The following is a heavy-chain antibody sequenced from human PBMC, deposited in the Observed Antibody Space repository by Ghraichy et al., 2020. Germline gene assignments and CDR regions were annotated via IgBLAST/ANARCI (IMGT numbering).Heavy chain of an antibody. Sequence: SQTLSLTCTVSGGSISSSSYYWGWIRQPPGKGLEWIGSIYYSGSTYYNPSLKSRVTISVDTSKNQFSLKLSSVTAADTAVYYCARGVTNVLSSNWFDPWGQGTLVTVSS. CDR3: ARGVTNVLSSNWFDP. D-gene: IGHD2-8*01. V-gene: IGHV4-39*01. J-gene: IGHJ5*02. CDR1: GGSISSSSYY. CDR2: IYYSGST.